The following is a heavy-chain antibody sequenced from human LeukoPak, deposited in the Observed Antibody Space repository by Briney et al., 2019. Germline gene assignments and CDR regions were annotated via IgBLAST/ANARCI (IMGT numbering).Heavy chain of an antibody. Sequence: GGSLRLSCAASGFTVSSNYMSWVRQAPGKGLEWVSVIYSGGSTYYADSVKGRFTISRDNSKNTLYLQMNSLRAEDTAVYYCAKQGHMVRPSYFDYWGQGILVTVSS. CDR3: AKQGHMVRPSYFDY. CDR1: GFTVSSNY. CDR2: IYSGGST. V-gene: IGHV3-53*01. J-gene: IGHJ4*02. D-gene: IGHD3-10*01.